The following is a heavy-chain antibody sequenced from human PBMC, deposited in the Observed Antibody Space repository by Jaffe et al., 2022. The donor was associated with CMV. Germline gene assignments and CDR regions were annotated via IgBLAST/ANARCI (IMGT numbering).Heavy chain of an antibody. J-gene: IGHJ6*02. Sequence: QVQLVQSGAEVKKPGASVKVSCKASGYTFNSYGISWVRQAPGQGLEWMGWISAYNGNTNYAQKLQGRVTMTTDTSTSAAYMELRSLRSDDTAVYYCARELVPRGVKYVWGSYRYGMDVWGQGTTVTVSS. D-gene: IGHD3-16*02. V-gene: IGHV1-18*01. CDR2: ISAYNGNT. CDR3: ARELVPRGVKYVWGSYRYGMDV. CDR1: GYTFNSYG.